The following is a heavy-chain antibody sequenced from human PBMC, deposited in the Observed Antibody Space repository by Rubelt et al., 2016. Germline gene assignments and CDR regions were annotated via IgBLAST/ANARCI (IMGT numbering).Heavy chain of an antibody. V-gene: IGHV3-30*02. Sequence: CAGSGFTFDASGMHWVRQAPGKALEWVAFIRIDGTNKYYADSVKGRFTISRDNSKNTLYLQMNSLRAEDTAVYYCAKDPTLTGGWGQGTLVTVSS. J-gene: IGHJ4*02. CDR3: AKDPTLTGG. CDR1: GFTFDASG. D-gene: IGHD4-11*01. CDR2: IRIDGTNK.